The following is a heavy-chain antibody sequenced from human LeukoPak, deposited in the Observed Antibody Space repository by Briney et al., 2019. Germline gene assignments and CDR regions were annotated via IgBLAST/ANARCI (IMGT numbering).Heavy chain of an antibody. CDR3: ARGPSYYYDSSGYLNWFDP. CDR2: ISSSSSYI. J-gene: IGHJ5*02. D-gene: IGHD3-22*01. V-gene: IGHV3-21*01. Sequence: GGSLRLSCAASGFTFSSYSMNWVRQAPGKGLAWVSSISSSSSYIYYADSVKGRFTISRDNAKNSLYLQMNSLRAEDTAVYYCARGPSYYYDSSGYLNWFDPWGQGTLVTVSS. CDR1: GFTFSSYS.